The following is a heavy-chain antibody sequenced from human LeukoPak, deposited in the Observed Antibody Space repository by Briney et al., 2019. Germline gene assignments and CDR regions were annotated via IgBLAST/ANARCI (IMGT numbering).Heavy chain of an antibody. CDR2: IRYDETKT. Sequence: GGSLRLSCAASGFTFSSYGMHWVRQAPAKGLEWLAFIRYDETKTFYGDSVKGRFTISRDNSKNTLYLQMNSPRAEDTAVYYCAKSHLPNSYSGTYYCDYWGQGTQVTVSS. V-gene: IGHV3-30*02. J-gene: IGHJ4*02. D-gene: IGHD1-26*01. CDR1: GFTFSSYG. CDR3: AKSHLPNSYSGTYYCDY.